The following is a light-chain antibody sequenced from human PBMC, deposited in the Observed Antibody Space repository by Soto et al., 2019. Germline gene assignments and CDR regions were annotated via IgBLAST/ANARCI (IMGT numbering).Light chain of an antibody. CDR2: SVS. CDR3: QQYDISPWT. J-gene: IGKJ1*01. V-gene: IGKV3-20*01. Sequence: EVVLTQSPGTLSLSPGERATLSCRASQSVGSTYLAWYQQKPGQTPRLLIYSVSTRATGFPDRFSGSGSGTDFTLTIIRLEPEDFAVYYCQQYDISPWTFGQGTKV. CDR1: QSVGSTY.